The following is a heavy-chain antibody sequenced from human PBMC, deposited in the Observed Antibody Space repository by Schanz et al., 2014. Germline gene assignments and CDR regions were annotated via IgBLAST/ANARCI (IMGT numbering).Heavy chain of an antibody. V-gene: IGHV3-23*04. CDR3: PREMGSALLRYFDL. CDR1: GFTFSSYA. CDR2: ISDSGGSK. D-gene: IGHD1-26*01. Sequence: EVQLVESGGGLEQPGGSLRLSCAASGFTFSSYAMNWVRQAPGKGLEWVSGISDSGGSKYYVDSVEGRFTISRDNSKNTLYLQMNNLRAEDTAVYYCPREMGSALLRYFDLWGRGTLVTVSS. J-gene: IGHJ2*01.